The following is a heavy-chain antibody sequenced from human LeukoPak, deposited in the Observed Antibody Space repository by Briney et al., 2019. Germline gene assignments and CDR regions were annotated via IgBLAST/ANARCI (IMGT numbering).Heavy chain of an antibody. Sequence: SETLSLTCTVSGASISSGSYSWGWIRQPPGRGLEWIGNIFDSGSTYYNPSLKSRVTISVDTSKNQFSLKLSSVTAADTAVYYCARRGMRVEYGMDVWGQGTTVTVSS. J-gene: IGHJ6*02. CDR3: ARRGMRVEYGMDV. CDR2: IFDSGST. V-gene: IGHV4-39*01. D-gene: IGHD3-3*01. CDR1: GASISSGSYS.